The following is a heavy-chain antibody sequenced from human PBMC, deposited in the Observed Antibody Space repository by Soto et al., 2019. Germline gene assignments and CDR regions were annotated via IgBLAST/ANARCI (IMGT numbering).Heavy chain of an antibody. V-gene: IGHV1-18*01. CDR1: GYAYTIHG. D-gene: IGHD3-10*01. Sequence: VSLKVSCKTSGYAYTIHGISWVRQAPGQGLEWMGWISPYNGDTNYAQKLQGRVSVTTDSSTRTAYMELRSLRSEDTAVYYCARMVRGSTVGYYYYMDVWGKGTTVTVSS. CDR2: ISPYNGDT. CDR3: ARMVRGSTVGYYYYMDV. J-gene: IGHJ6*03.